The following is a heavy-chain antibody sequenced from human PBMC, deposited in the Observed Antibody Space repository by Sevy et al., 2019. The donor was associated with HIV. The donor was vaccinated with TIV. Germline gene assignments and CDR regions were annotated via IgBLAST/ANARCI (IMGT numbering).Heavy chain of an antibody. V-gene: IGHV4-59*08. J-gene: IGHJ3*02. CDR3: ARRNDFDI. Sequence: SESLSLTCTVSGGSINSDHWNWIRQPPGKGLEWIGYVYYTGGTNYNPSLKNRVTIPVDWTKNQCSLKLTSVTAADTAVYYCARRNDFDIWGQGTMVTVSS. CDR2: VYYTGGT. CDR1: GGSINSDH.